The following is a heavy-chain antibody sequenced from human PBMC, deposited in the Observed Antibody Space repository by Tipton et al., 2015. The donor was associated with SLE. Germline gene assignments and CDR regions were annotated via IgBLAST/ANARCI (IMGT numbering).Heavy chain of an antibody. CDR3: ARAGGGDSNWFDP. Sequence: TLSLTCTVSSGSISSFYWSWIRQTPGKRLEWIGHIYYGGTIYYNPSLKSRVTMSIDTSKNQFSLKLSSVTAADTAVYYCARAGGGDSNWFDPWGQGTLVTVSS. CDR2: IYYGGTI. D-gene: IGHD2-21*01. CDR1: SGSISSFY. J-gene: IGHJ5*02. V-gene: IGHV4-59*12.